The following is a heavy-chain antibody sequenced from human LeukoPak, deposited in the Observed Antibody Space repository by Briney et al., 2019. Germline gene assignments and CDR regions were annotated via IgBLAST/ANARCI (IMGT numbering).Heavy chain of an antibody. CDR1: GFTFSSYS. CDR2: ISSSSSYI. D-gene: IGHD6-19*01. V-gene: IGHV3-21*01. Sequence: GESLRLSCAASGFTFSSYSMNWVRQAPGKGLEWVSSISSSSSYIYYADSVKGRFTISRDNAKNSLYLQMNSLRAEDTAVYYCARMKRIAVAGTRYFDYWGQGTLVTVSS. CDR3: ARMKRIAVAGTRYFDY. J-gene: IGHJ4*02.